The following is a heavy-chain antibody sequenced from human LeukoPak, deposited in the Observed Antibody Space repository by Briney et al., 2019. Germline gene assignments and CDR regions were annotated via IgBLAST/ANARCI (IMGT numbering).Heavy chain of an antibody. Sequence: SETLSLTCTVSGRSIRSNYWSWIRQPAGKGLEWIGRISPSGSTNYNPSLKSRVTMSVDTSENQFSLKLSSLTAADTAMYYCARGIAARPSYYYYYMDVWGKGTTVTVPS. CDR3: ARGIAARPSYYYYYMDV. D-gene: IGHD6-6*01. V-gene: IGHV4-4*07. CDR2: ISPSGST. J-gene: IGHJ6*03. CDR1: GRSIRSNY.